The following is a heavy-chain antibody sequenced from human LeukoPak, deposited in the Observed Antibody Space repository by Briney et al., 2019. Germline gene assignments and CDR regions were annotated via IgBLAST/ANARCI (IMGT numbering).Heavy chain of an antibody. J-gene: IGHJ3*02. CDR3: ARTGDFWSGPTDAFDI. CDR1: GGSISSYY. V-gene: IGHV4-59*08. Sequence: SGTLSLTCTVSGGSISSYYWSWIRQPPGKGLEWIGYIYYSGSTNYNPSLKSRVTISVDTSKNQFSLKLSSVTAADTAVYYCARTGDFWSGPTDAFDIWGQGTMVTVSS. D-gene: IGHD3-3*01. CDR2: IYYSGST.